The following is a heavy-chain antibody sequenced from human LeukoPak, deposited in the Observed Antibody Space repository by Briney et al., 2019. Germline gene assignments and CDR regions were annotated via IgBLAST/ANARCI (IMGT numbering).Heavy chain of an antibody. CDR3: ARDWASYDILTGEDY. Sequence: SETLSLTCAVYGGSFSGYYWSWIRQPPGKGLEWIGEINHSGSTNYNPSLKSRVTISVDTSKNQFSLKLSSVTAADTAVYYCARDWASYDILTGEDYWGQGTLVTVSS. CDR1: GGSFSGYY. V-gene: IGHV4-34*01. CDR2: INHSGST. D-gene: IGHD3-9*01. J-gene: IGHJ4*02.